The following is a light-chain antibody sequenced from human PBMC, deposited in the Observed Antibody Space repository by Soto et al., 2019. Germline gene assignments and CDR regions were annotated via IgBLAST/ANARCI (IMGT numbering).Light chain of an antibody. V-gene: IGKV1-39*01. CDR1: QSISSY. CDR2: AAS. Sequence: DIQMTQTPPTLPASVGDRFTITCRASQSISSYLNWYQQKPGKAPKLLIFAASSLQSGVPSRFSGSGSGTEFTLTISSLQPEDFATYYCQQSYNIPLTFGGGTRLEIK. CDR3: QQSYNIPLT. J-gene: IGKJ5*01.